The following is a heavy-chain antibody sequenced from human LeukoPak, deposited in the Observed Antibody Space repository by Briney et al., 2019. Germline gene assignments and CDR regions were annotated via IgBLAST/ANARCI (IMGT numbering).Heavy chain of an antibody. Sequence: ASVKVSCKASGYTFTSYYMHWVRQAPGQGLEWMGIINPSGGSTSYAQKFQGRVTMTRDTSTSTVYMELSSLRSEDTAVYYCARAGTVHYDILTGYYPSYNWFDPGGQGTLVTVSS. CDR1: GYTFTSYY. J-gene: IGHJ5*02. CDR2: INPSGGST. CDR3: ARAGTVHYDILTGYYPSYNWFDP. D-gene: IGHD3-9*01. V-gene: IGHV1-46*01.